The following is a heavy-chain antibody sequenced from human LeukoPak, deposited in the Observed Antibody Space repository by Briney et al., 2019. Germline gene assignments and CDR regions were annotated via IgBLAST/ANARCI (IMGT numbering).Heavy chain of an antibody. CDR2: ISGSGGST. Sequence: WGSLRLSCAASGFTFSSYAMSWVRQAPGKGLEWVSAISGSGGSTYYADSVKGRFTISRDNSKNTLYLQMNSLRAEDTAVYYCARRDSASLDYWGQGTLVTVSS. D-gene: IGHD1-26*01. CDR1: GFTFSSYA. V-gene: IGHV3-23*01. CDR3: ARRDSASLDY. J-gene: IGHJ4*02.